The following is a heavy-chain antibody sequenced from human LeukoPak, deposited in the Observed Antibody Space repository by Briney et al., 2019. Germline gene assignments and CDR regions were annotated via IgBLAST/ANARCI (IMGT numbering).Heavy chain of an antibody. CDR3: AKCTREAGRFDY. V-gene: IGHV3-23*01. CDR1: GFTLSSYA. D-gene: IGHD6-19*01. J-gene: IGHJ4*02. Sequence: GGSLRLSCAASGFTLSSYAMSWVRQAPGKGLEWVSAISGSGGSTYYADSVKGRFTISRDNSKNTLYLQMNSLRAEDTAVYYCAKCTREAGRFDYWGQGTLVPVSS. CDR2: ISGSGGST.